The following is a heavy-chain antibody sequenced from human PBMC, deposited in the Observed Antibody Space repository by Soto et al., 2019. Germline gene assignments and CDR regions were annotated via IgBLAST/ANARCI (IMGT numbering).Heavy chain of an antibody. CDR3: ARWLPSGPGE. J-gene: IGHJ4*02. V-gene: IGHV3-30-3*01. Sequence: QVQLVESGGGVVQPGRSLRLSCAASGFTFSSYAMHWVRQAPGKGLEWVAVISYDGSNKYYADSVKGRFTISRDNSKNTLYLQMNSLRAEDTAVYYCARWLPSGPGEWGQGTLVTVSS. CDR2: ISYDGSNK. D-gene: IGHD3-16*01. CDR1: GFTFSSYA.